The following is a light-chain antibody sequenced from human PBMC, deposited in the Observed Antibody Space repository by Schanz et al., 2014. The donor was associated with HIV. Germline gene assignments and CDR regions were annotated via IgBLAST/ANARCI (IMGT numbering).Light chain of an antibody. J-gene: IGLJ3*02. CDR3: SSYAGNNNGV. V-gene: IGLV2-14*03. Sequence: QSVLTQPASVSGSPGQSITISCTESSGDVGPYNYVPWYQQHPGQAPKLLIYDVTYRPSGISNRFSGSKSAYTASLTVSGLQAEDEADYYCSSYAGNNNGVFGGGTKLTVL. CDR1: SGDVGPYNY. CDR2: DVT.